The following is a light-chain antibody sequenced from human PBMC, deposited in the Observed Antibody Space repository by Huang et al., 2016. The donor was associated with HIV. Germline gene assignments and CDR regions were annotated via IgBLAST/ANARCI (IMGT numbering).Light chain of an antibody. CDR2: GAA. Sequence: IVLTQSPGTLSLSPGERATLSCRASQSVSSSYFAWYQQKPGQAPRLLIYGAASRAPGIPDRFSGSASGTDFTLTISRLQPEDFAVYYCQQYGSSPRTCGGGTQVGIK. V-gene: IGKV3-20*01. CDR3: QQYGSSPRT. J-gene: IGKJ4*01. CDR1: QSVSSSY.